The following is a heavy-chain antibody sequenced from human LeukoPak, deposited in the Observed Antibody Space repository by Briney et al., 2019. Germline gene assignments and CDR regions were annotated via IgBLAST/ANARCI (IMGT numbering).Heavy chain of an antibody. CDR2: ISYDGSNK. CDR1: GFTFSSYA. Sequence: GGSLRLSCAASGFTFSSYAMHWGRQAPGKGLEWVAVISYDGSNKYYADSVKGRFTISRDNSKNTLYLQMNSLRAGDTAVYYCARVPGYCSSTSCPADYWGQGTLVTVSS. V-gene: IGHV3-30*04. J-gene: IGHJ4*02. CDR3: ARVPGYCSSTSCPADY. D-gene: IGHD2-2*01.